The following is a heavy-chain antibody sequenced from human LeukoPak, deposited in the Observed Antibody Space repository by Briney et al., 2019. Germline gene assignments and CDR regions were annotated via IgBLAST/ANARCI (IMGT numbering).Heavy chain of an antibody. Sequence: GGSLRLSCAASGFTFSSYSMNWVRQAPGEGLEWVSYISSSSSTIYYADSVKGRFTISRDNAKNSLYLQMNSLRAEDTAVYYCARALNYYYYYMDVWGKGTTVTVSS. V-gene: IGHV3-48*04. CDR2: ISSSSSTI. CDR1: GFTFSSYS. CDR3: ARALNYYYYYMDV. J-gene: IGHJ6*03.